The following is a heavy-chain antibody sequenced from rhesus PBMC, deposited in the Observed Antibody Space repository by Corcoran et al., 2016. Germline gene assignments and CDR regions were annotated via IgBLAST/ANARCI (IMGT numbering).Heavy chain of an antibody. J-gene: IGHJ4*01. CDR1: GGSIWCYY. D-gene: IGHD4-23*01. V-gene: IGHV4-165*02. CDR2: IGGVGGST. Sequence: QVQLQESGPGLGKPSEPLFLPSAVSGGSIWCYYWSSIPQPPGQGLEWIAYIGGVGGSTYYNPSLKSRVTISTDTSKNQFSLKLNSVTAADTAVYFCTRMRSNYNFDYWGQGVLVTVSS. CDR3: TRMRSNYNFDY.